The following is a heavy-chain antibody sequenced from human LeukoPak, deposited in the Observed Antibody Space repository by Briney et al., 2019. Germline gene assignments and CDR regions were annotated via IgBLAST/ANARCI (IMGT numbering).Heavy chain of an antibody. V-gene: IGHV3-74*01. CDR2: IKIDGSGI. D-gene: IGHD2-15*01. CDR3: ATGGPSGGGYFDY. J-gene: IGHJ4*02. CDR1: GFTFSSYG. Sequence: GGSLRLSCAASGFTFSSYGMHWVRQAPGKGLVWVSRIKIDGSGIGYADSVKGRFTISRDNAKNTLHLQMNSLKTEDTAVYYCATGGPSGGGYFDYWGQGTLVTVSS.